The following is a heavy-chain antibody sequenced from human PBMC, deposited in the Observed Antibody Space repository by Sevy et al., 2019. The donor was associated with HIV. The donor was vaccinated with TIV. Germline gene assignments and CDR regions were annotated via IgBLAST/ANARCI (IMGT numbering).Heavy chain of an antibody. D-gene: IGHD4-4*01. J-gene: IGHJ6*03. V-gene: IGHV1-69*06. CDR2: IIPIFGTA. Sequence: ASVKVSCKASGGTFSSYAISWVRQAPGQGLEWMGGIIPIFGTANYAQKFQGRVTITADKSTSTAYMELSSLRSEDTAVYYCASMTTVTTTDPDYYYYYMDVWGKRTTVTVSS. CDR1: GGTFSSYA. CDR3: ASMTTVTTTDPDYYYYYMDV.